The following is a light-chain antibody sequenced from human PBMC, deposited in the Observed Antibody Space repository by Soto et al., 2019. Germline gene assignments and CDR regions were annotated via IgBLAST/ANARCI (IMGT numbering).Light chain of an antibody. Sequence: EIVLTQSPGTLSLSPGERATLSCRASQSVSSTYLAWYQQKPGQAPRLLIYGASNRATGIPDRFSGSGSGTDCNLTISRLEPEDFAVYYCQQYGGSRWTFGQGTRVDI. CDR1: QSVSSTY. V-gene: IGKV3-20*01. J-gene: IGKJ1*01. CDR3: QQYGGSRWT. CDR2: GAS.